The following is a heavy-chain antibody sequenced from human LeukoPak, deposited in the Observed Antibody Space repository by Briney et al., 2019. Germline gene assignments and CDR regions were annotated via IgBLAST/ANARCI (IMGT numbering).Heavy chain of an antibody. Sequence: PGGSLRLSCAASGFTFNRYDINWVRQAPGKGLEWVSAVSSNGGSTYHADSVKGRFSVSRDNSKNTVFLQMNSLRVGDTGVYYCVEGGDQDYWGQGTLVTVSS. V-gene: IGHV3-23*01. CDR3: VEGGDQDY. CDR2: VSSNGGST. CDR1: GFTFNRYD. J-gene: IGHJ4*02. D-gene: IGHD4-17*01.